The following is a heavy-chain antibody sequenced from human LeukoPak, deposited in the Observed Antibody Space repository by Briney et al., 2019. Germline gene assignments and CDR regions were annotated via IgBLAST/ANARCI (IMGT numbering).Heavy chain of an antibody. CDR3: AREFIVVVPAAACGMDV. CDR2: ISTYNGNT. V-gene: IGHV1-18*01. CDR1: GYTFTIFG. J-gene: IGHJ6*02. Sequence: ASVKVSSKAPGYTFTIFGISWVRQAPGQGLEWMGWISTYNGNTNYAQKLQGRVTMTTDTSTSTAYMELRSLRSDDTAVYYCAREFIVVVPAAACGMDVWGQGTTVTVSS. D-gene: IGHD2-2*01.